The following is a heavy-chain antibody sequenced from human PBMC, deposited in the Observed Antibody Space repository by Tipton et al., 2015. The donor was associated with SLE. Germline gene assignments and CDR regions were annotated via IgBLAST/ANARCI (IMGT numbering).Heavy chain of an antibody. CDR2: IYYSGSP. Sequence: TLSLTCTVSSGSISSYYWSWIRQPPGKGLEWIGYIYYSGSPNYNPSLKSRVTMSLDTSKNQFSLKLSSVTAADTAVYYCASAGHMTRGVRNPFDMWGQGTMVTFSS. D-gene: IGHD3-10*01. J-gene: IGHJ3*02. CDR3: ASAGHMTRGVRNPFDM. CDR1: SGSISSYY. V-gene: IGHV4-59*07.